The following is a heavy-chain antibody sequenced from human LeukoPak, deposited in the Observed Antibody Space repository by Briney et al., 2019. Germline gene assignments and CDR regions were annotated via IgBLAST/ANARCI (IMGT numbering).Heavy chain of an antibody. J-gene: IGHJ3*02. CDR3: ARTRTAVSGDAFEI. CDR2: IYPGDSDA. CDR1: GFTFTSYW. D-gene: IGHD6-19*01. V-gene: IGHV5-51*01. Sequence: GESLKISCKGSGFTFTSYWIGWVRQMPGKGLEXXXXIYPGDSDARXXXXXXGQVTISVXKSITTAYLQWSSLKASDTAMYYCARTRTAVSGDAFEIWGQGTMVTVSS.